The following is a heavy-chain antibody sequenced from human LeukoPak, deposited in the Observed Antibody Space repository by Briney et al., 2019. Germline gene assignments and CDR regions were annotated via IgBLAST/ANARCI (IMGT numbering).Heavy chain of an antibody. D-gene: IGHD1-14*01. V-gene: IGHV4-34*01. CDR2: INHSGST. CDR1: GGSFSGYY. Sequence: SETLSLTCAVYGGSFSGYYWSWIRQPPGKGLEWIGEINHSGSTNYNPSLKSRATISVDTSKNQFSLKLSSVTAADTAVYYCARGRYLNYWGQGTLVTVSS. J-gene: IGHJ4*02. CDR3: ARGRYLNY.